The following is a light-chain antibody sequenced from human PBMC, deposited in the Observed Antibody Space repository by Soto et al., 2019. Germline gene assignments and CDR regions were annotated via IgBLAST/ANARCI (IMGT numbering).Light chain of an antibody. J-gene: IGKJ5*01. CDR1: QSISSY. V-gene: IGKV1-39*01. Sequence: DIQMTQSPSSLSASAGDRVTITCRARQSISSYLNWYQQKPGKAPKLLIYAASSLQSGVPSRFSGSGSGTDFTLTISSLQPEDFATYYCQQSYSTPPTFGQGTRLE. CDR3: QQSYSTPPT. CDR2: AAS.